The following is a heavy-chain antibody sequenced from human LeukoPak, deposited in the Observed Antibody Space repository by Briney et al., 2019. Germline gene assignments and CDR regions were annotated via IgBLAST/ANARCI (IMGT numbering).Heavy chain of an antibody. D-gene: IGHD2-2*01. V-gene: IGHV1-18*01. CDR2: ISTYNGNT. J-gene: IGHJ6*03. Sequence: ASVKVSCKTSGYSFHPYGLTWVRQAPGQGLEWMGWISTYNGNTNYAQKFQGRVSMTTDPSTNTAYLELRGLRSNDTAVYFCASPAKGAYYYYYMDVWGKGTTVTVSS. CDR3: ASPAKGAYYYYYMDV. CDR1: GYSFHPYG.